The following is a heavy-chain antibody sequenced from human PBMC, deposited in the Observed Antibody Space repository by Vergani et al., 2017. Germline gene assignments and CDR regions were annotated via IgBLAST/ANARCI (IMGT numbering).Heavy chain of an antibody. J-gene: IGHJ4*02. CDR2: IYYSGST. D-gene: IGHD3-10*01. V-gene: IGHV4-39*07. CDR3: ARESLLWFGELSGFDY. Sequence: QLQLQESGPGLVKPSETLSPTCTVSGGPISSSSYYWGWIRQPPGKGLGWIGYIYYSGSTYYNPSLKSRVTISVDTSKNQFSLKLSSVTAADTAVYYCARESLLWFGELSGFDYWGQGTLVTVSS. CDR1: GGPISSSSYY.